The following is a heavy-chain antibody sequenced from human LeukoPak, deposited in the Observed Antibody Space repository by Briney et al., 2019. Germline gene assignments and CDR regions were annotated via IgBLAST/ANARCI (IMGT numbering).Heavy chain of an antibody. J-gene: IGHJ5*02. CDR1: GYTFTSYG. D-gene: IGHD2-2*02. CDR3: ARGRRGQLRYINWFYP. CDR2: ISAYNGNT. Sequence: ASVKVSCKASGYTFTSYGISWVRQAPGQGLEWMGWISAYNGNTNYAQKLQGRVTMTTDTSTSTAYMELRSLRSDDTAVYYCARGRRGQLRYINWFYPRGQGTLVTVSS. V-gene: IGHV1-18*01.